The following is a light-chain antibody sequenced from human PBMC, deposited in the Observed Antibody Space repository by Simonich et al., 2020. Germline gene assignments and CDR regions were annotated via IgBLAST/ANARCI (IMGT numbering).Light chain of an antibody. J-gene: IGLJ3*02. CDR3: CSYAGSNNWV. CDR2: EGS. CDR1: SSDVGSYNL. Sequence: QSALTQPASVSGSPGQSITISCTGTSSDVGSYNLVSWYQQHPGKAPKLRIYEGSKRPSGVSNRFSGSKSGNTASLTISGLQAEDEADYYCCSYAGSNNWVFGGGTKLTVL. V-gene: IGLV2-23*01.